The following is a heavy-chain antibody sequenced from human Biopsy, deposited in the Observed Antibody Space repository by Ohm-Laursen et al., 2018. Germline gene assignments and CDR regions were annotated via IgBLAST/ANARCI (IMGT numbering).Heavy chain of an antibody. V-gene: IGHV4-34*01. Sequence: GTLSLTCPVDGGSFRGYDWTWIRQPPGKGLEWVGEFSHTGTTIYNPSLKSRLTISVDKSKNHFSLRLNSVTAADTAFYFCARGGGDHFDNNGRAVAFDVWGPGTRVTVSS. J-gene: IGHJ3*01. CDR3: ARGGGDHFDNNGRAVAFDV. D-gene: IGHD3-22*01. CDR2: FSHTGTT. CDR1: GGSFRGYD.